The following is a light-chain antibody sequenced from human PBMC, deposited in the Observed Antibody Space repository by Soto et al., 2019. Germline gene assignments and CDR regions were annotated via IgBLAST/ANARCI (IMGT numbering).Light chain of an antibody. CDR2: AAS. CDR3: QNYNGAPWT. V-gene: IGKV1-27*01. CDR1: QGISTY. Sequence: DIQMTQSPSSLSASVGDRVTITCRASQGISTYLVWYQQKPGTVPKLLIFAASTLQSGVQSRFSGSGSWTDFTLTISSLQPEDVATYYCQNYNGAPWTFGQGTKVEIK. J-gene: IGKJ1*01.